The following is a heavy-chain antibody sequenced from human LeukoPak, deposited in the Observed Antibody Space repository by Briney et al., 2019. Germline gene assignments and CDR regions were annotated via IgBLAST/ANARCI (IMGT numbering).Heavy chain of an antibody. D-gene: IGHD6-13*01. CDR1: GFTFSSYS. CDR3: ARSIAAANERAFDI. Sequence: SGGSLRLSCAASGFTFSSYSMNWVRQAPGKGLEWVSSISSSSSYIYYADSVKGRFTISRDNAKNSLYLQMNSLRAEDTAVYYCARSIAAANERAFDIWGQGTMVTVSS. J-gene: IGHJ3*02. CDR2: ISSSSSYI. V-gene: IGHV3-21*01.